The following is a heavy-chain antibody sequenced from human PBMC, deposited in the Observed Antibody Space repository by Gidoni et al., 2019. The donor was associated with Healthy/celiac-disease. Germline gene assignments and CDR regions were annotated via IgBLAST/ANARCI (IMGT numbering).Heavy chain of an antibody. V-gene: IGHV4-39*01. J-gene: IGHJ5*02. Sequence: SIYYSGSTYYNPSLKSRVTISVDTSKNQFSLKLSSVTAADTAVYYCATSNTYYDFWSGYYTGDSWFDPWGQGTLVTVSS. CDR2: IYYSGST. D-gene: IGHD3-3*01. CDR3: ATSNTYYDFWSGYYTGDSWFDP.